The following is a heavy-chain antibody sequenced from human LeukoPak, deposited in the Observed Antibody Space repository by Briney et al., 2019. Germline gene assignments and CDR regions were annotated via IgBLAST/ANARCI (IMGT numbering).Heavy chain of an antibody. Sequence: ASVKVSFKSSGDTFTSYYIHWVRQAPGQGLEWMGLINPSDGNTRYAQKFQDRVTMTRDTSTSTVYMDLSSLRSEDTAVYYCARAFYGLGADWGQGTLVTVSS. CDR3: ARAFYGLGAD. V-gene: IGHV1-46*01. J-gene: IGHJ4*02. CDR1: GDTFTSYY. CDR2: INPSDGNT. D-gene: IGHD4-17*01.